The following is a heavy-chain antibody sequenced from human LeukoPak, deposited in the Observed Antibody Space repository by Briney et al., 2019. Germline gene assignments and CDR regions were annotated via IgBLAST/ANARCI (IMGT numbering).Heavy chain of an antibody. Sequence: ASETLSLTCAVYGGFFSGYYWSWIRQPPGKGLEWIGEINHSGSTNYNPSLTSRITMSVDTSKNQFSLKLNSVTAADTAVYYCASQATVAADYWGQGTLVTVSS. CDR1: GGFFSGYY. J-gene: IGHJ4*02. V-gene: IGHV4-34*01. CDR3: ASQATVAADY. D-gene: IGHD2-15*01. CDR2: INHSGST.